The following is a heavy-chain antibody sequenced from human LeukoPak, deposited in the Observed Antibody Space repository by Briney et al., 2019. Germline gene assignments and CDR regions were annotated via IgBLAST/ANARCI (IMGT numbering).Heavy chain of an antibody. J-gene: IGHJ4*02. V-gene: IGHV3-74*01. CDR1: GFTFSSYW. CDR3: RTYLWADSFEY. D-gene: IGHD2/OR15-2a*01. CDR2: INGDGSST. Sequence: GGSLRLSCAASGFTFSSYWMHWVRQDPGKGLVWVSRINGDGSSTTYADSVRGRFTISRDNARNTLYLQMNSLRAEDTALYYCRTYLWADSFEYWGRGTLVTVSS.